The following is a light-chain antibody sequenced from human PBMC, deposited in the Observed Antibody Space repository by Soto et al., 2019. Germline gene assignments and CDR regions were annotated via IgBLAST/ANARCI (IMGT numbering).Light chain of an antibody. V-gene: IGLV2-14*01. Sequence: QSALTQPGSVSGSPGPSITISCTGTSSDVGGYRYVSWFQQHPGKAPKLIIYEVSNRPSGVSSRFSGSKSDNTASLTISGLQADDEADYYCCAYTSTDIPYVFGTGTKLTVL. CDR2: EVS. J-gene: IGLJ1*01. CDR3: CAYTSTDIPYV. CDR1: SSDVGGYRY.